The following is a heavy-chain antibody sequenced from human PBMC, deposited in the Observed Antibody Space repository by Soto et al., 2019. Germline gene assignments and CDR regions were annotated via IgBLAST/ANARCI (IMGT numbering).Heavy chain of an antibody. D-gene: IGHD3-9*01. CDR2: ISTYNDNT. J-gene: IGHJ3*02. V-gene: IGHV1-18*01. Sequence: ASVKVSCKASGYTFTSYGFSWVRQAPGQGLEWMGWISTYNDNTNYIQKLQGRVTMTTDTSTSTAYMELSRLRSDDTAVYYCARGGRYFDWLPAFDIWGQGTMVTVSS. CDR1: GYTFTSYG. CDR3: ARGGRYFDWLPAFDI.